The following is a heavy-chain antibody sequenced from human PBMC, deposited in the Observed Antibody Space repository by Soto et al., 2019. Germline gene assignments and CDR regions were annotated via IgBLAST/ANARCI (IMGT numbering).Heavy chain of an antibody. CDR3: ARDWAGYYDSSGYYPWFDP. Sequence: ASVKVSCKASGYTFTSYYMHWVRQAPGQGLEWMGIINPSGGSTSYAQKFQGRVTMTRDTSTSTVYMELSSLRSEDTAVYYCARDWAGYYDSSGYYPWFDPWGQGTLVTVSS. CDR2: INPSGGST. CDR1: GYTFTSYY. V-gene: IGHV1-46*03. D-gene: IGHD3-22*01. J-gene: IGHJ5*02.